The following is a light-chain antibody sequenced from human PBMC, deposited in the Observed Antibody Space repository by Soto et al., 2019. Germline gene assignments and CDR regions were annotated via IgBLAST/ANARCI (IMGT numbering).Light chain of an antibody. CDR3: QQSYSTLKIT. V-gene: IGKV1-5*03. CDR1: QSISSW. CDR2: KAS. Sequence: DIQMTQSPSIVSASVGDRVTITCRASQSISSWLAWYQQKPGKAPKILIYKASSLESGVPSRFSGSGSGTDFTLTISSLQPEDFATYYCQQSYSTLKITFGQGTRLEIK. J-gene: IGKJ5*01.